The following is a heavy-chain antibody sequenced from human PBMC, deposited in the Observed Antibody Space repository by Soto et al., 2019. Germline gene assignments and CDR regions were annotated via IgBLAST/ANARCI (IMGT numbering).Heavy chain of an antibody. D-gene: IGHD1-26*01. Sequence: QVQLQQWGAGLLKPSETLSLTCTVSGGSFSGYYWSWIRQPPGKGVEWIGEINQSGRTNYNPSLKGRFITEGDTSMTQVSRKLSSVTAADSAVYCCAGYSTAQWELGFMGFDIWVQGTIVTVSS. CDR1: GGSFSGYY. V-gene: IGHV4-34*01. J-gene: IGHJ3*02. CDR2: INQSGRT. CDR3: AGYSTAQWELGFMGFDI.